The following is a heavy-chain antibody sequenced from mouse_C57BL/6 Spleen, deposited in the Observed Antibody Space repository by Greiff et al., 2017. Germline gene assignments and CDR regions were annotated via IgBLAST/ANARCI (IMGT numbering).Heavy chain of an antibody. Sequence: EVQLQQSGPELVKPGASVKISCKASGYSFTGYFMNWVMQSHGKSLEWIGRINPYNGDTFYNQKFKGKATLTVDKSSITAHMELRSLTSEDSAVYYCARYCNYAMDYWGQGTSVTVSS. J-gene: IGHJ4*01. V-gene: IGHV1-20*01. CDR2: INPYNGDT. CDR1: GYSFTGYF. CDR3: ARYCNYAMDY.